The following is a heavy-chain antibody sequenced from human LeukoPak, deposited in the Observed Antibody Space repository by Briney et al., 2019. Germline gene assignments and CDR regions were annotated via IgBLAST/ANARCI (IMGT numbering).Heavy chain of an antibody. J-gene: IGHJ4*02. Sequence: PSATLSLTCAVYGGSFSGYYWSWIRRPPGKGLEWIGEINHSGSTNYNPSLKSRVTISVDTSKNQFSLKLSSVTAADTAVYYCATTGDYYFDYWGQGTLVTVSS. CDR2: INHSGST. CDR1: GGSFSGYY. V-gene: IGHV4-34*01. D-gene: IGHD4-17*01. CDR3: ATTGDYYFDY.